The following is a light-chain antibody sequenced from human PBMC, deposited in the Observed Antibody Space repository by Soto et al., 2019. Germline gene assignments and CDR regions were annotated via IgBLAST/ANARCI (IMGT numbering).Light chain of an antibody. V-gene: IGKV3-20*01. CDR1: QSVSSSY. Sequence: EIVLTQSPGTLSLSPRERATLSCMASQSVSSSYLAWYQQKPGQAPRLLIYGASSRATGIPDRFSGSGSGTDFTLTISRLEPEDFAVYYCQQYGSSPPITFGQGTRLE. J-gene: IGKJ5*01. CDR3: QQYGSSPPIT. CDR2: GAS.